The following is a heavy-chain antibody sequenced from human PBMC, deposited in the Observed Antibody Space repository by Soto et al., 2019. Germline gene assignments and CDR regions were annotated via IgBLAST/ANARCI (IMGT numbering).Heavy chain of an antibody. CDR2: IYYSGST. Sequence: PSETLSLTCTVSGGSISSGDYYWSWIRQPPGKGLEWIGSIYYSGSTYYNPSLKSRVTISVDTSKNQFSLKLSSVTAADTAVYYCARQRDIVVVVAANHPKENWFDPWGQGTLVTVSS. J-gene: IGHJ5*02. V-gene: IGHV4-39*01. D-gene: IGHD2-15*01. CDR3: ARQRDIVVVVAANHPKENWFDP. CDR1: GGSISSGDYY.